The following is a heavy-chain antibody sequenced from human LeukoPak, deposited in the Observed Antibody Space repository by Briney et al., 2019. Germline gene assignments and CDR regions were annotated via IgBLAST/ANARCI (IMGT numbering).Heavy chain of an antibody. CDR2: INPNSGGT. J-gene: IGHJ4*02. D-gene: IGHD3-16*01. CDR3: AREHVRLGELAADY. Sequence: ASVKVSCKASGYTFTGYYMHWVRQAPGQGLEWMGWINPNSGGTNYAQKFQGRVTMTRDTSISTAYMELSRLRSDDTAVYYCAREHVRLGELAADYWGQGTLVTVSS. V-gene: IGHV1-2*02. CDR1: GYTFTGYY.